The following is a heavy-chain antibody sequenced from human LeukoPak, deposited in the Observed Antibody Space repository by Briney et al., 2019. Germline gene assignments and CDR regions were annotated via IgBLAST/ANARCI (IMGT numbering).Heavy chain of an antibody. J-gene: IGHJ4*02. D-gene: IGHD4-23*01. Sequence: GGSLRLSCAASGFTFGDYAMHWVRQAPGKGLEWVSGISWNSGSIGYADSVKGRFTISRDNAKNSLYLQMNSLRAEDMALYYCAKDGMRGGNSGWVDYWGQGTLVTVSS. CDR2: ISWNSGSI. CDR1: GFTFGDYA. CDR3: AKDGMRGGNSGWVDY. V-gene: IGHV3-9*03.